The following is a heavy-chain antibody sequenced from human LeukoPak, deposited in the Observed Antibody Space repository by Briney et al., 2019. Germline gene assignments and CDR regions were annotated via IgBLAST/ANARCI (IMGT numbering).Heavy chain of an antibody. V-gene: IGHV3-23*01. J-gene: IGHJ4*02. D-gene: IGHD2-21*02. CDR3: AKDQEAYCGGDCCFDY. CDR2: ISGSGGST. Sequence: GGSLRLSCAASGFTFSSYAMSWVRQAPGKGLEWVSAISGSGGSTYYADSVKGRFTISRDNSKTTLHLQMNSLRAEDTAVYYCAKDQEAYCGGDCCFDYWGQGTLVTVSS. CDR1: GFTFSSYA.